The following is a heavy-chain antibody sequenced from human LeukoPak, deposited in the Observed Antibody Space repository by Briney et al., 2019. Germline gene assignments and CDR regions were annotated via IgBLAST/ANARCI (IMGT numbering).Heavy chain of an antibody. J-gene: IGHJ4*02. D-gene: IGHD5-12*01. CDR1: GFTFSNYN. V-gene: IGHV3-21*01. CDR2: ISSSSRSYI. Sequence: PGGSLRLSCAASGFTFSNYNMNWVRQAPGKGLEWVSSISSSSRSYIYYADSVKGRFTISRDNAKNSLYLQMNSLRAEDTAVYYCARGITSGPRRYDVRNFDYWGQGTPVTVSS. CDR3: ARGITSGPRRYDVRNFDY.